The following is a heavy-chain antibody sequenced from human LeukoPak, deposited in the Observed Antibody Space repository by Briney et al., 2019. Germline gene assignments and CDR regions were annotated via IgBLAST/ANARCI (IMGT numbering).Heavy chain of an antibody. Sequence: APVKVSCKASGYTFTGYYMHWVRQAPGQGLEWMGWINPNSGGTNYAQKFQGRVTMTRDTSISTAYMELSRLRSDDTAVYYCARVVVRGVSPPMFDPWGQGTLVTVSS. V-gene: IGHV1-2*02. CDR1: GYTFTGYY. CDR3: ARVVVRGVSPPMFDP. D-gene: IGHD3-10*01. CDR2: INPNSGGT. J-gene: IGHJ5*02.